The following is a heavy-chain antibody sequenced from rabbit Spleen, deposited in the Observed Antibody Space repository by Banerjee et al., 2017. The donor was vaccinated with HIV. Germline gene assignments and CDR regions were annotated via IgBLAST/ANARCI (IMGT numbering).Heavy chain of an antibody. V-gene: IGHV1S40*01. CDR1: GVSFSFSSY. D-gene: IGHD1-1*01. CDR3: ARNYVNAFDP. Sequence: QSLEESGGDLVKPGASLTLTCTASGVSFSFSSYMCWVRQAPGKGLEWIACIDTGSSGFTYFATWAKGRFTISKTSSTTVTLQMTSLTAADTATYFCARNYVNAFDPWGQGTLVTVS. CDR2: IDTGSSGFT. J-gene: IGHJ2*01.